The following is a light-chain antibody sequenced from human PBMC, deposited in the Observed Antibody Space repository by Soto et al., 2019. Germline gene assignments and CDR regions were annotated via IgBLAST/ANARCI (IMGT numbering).Light chain of an antibody. J-gene: IGKJ3*01. Sequence: DIVRTQSPLSLPVTPGEPAAFSFRSSHSLLHSYGYNYLDWYLQKPGQSPQLLIYLRSNRASGVPDRFSGSGPGTDFTLTITRVEAKDFGVSSCMQGLQGPVTFGTGNXVDIK. CDR3: MQGLQGPVT. V-gene: IGKV2-28*01. CDR2: LRS. CDR1: HSLLHSYGYNY.